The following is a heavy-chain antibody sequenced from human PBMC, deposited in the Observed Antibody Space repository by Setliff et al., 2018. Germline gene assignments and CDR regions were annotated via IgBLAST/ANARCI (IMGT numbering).Heavy chain of an antibody. Sequence: WVRQPPGKGLEWIGTIYYTGTTYYSPSLKSRVTISVDTSKNQFSLRLTSVTAADTAIYYCASRTTGPGGWFDYWGQGALVTVSS. CDR2: IYYTGTT. CDR3: ASRTTGPGGWFDY. V-gene: IGHV4-39*01. J-gene: IGHJ5*01. D-gene: IGHD1-1*01.